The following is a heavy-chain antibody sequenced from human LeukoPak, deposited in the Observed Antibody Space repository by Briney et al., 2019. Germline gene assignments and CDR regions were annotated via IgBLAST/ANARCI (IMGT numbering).Heavy chain of an antibody. Sequence: GGSLRLSCAASGFTFSSYAMHWVRQAPGKGLERVANMNQDGSEKYYVDSVKGRFTISRDNAKNSLYLQMNSLRAEDTAVYYCARVDLGLTGLPFYWGQGTLVTVSS. D-gene: IGHD3-9*01. CDR2: MNQDGSEK. CDR1: GFTFSSYA. CDR3: ARVDLGLTGLPFY. J-gene: IGHJ4*02. V-gene: IGHV3-7*01.